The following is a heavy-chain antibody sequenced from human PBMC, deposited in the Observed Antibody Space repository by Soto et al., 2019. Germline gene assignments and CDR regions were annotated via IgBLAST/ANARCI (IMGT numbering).Heavy chain of an antibody. CDR3: AREVAIGRHFDC. CDR2: ISGSGRMT. D-gene: IGHD5-12*01. V-gene: IGHV3-74*03. J-gene: IGHJ4*02. CDR1: GFNFSSHW. Sequence: EVQLVESGGGLVQPGGSLRLSCAASGFNFSSHWMHWVRQTPGKGLVWLSRISGSGRMTTYADSVKGRFIISRDNAKNTLYLQIDSLTAEDTAVYYCAREVAIGRHFDCWGQGTLVTVSS.